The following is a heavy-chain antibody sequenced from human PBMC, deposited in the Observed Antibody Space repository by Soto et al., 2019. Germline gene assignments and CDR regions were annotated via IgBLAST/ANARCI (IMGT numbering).Heavy chain of an antibody. CDR2: ISYSGST. D-gene: IGHD5-12*01. J-gene: IGHJ4*02. CDR1: GASISSYD. CDR3: ARGRDGYNYPNFDY. V-gene: IGHV4-59*01. Sequence: PSETLSLTCTVSGASISSYDWSWIRRPPGKGLEWIGHISYSGSTNYEPSLKSRVTISVDTSKKQFSLKLTSVTAADTAVYYCARGRDGYNYPNFDYWGQGTLVTVSS.